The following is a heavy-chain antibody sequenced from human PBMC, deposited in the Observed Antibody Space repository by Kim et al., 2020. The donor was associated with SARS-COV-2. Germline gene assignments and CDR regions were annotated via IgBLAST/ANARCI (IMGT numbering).Heavy chain of an antibody. J-gene: IGHJ4*02. CDR3: AKVGSGAYVGQDYVDY. D-gene: IGHD4-17*01. CDR2: LGGGGGSS. V-gene: IGHV3-23*01. Sequence: GGSLRLSCTTSGFKFSNYAMSWFRQASGKGLEWVSALGGGGGSSYYADSVKGRFTISRDSSTNTMYLQMNTLRVEDTAVYYCAKVGSGAYVGQDYVDYLGQGTLVTVSP. CDR1: GFKFSNYA.